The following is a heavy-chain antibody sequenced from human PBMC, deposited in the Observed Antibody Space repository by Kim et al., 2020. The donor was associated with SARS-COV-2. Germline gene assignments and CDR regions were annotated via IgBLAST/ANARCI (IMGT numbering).Heavy chain of an antibody. J-gene: IGHJ4*02. D-gene: IGHD6-13*01. Sequence: YYADSVKGRFTISRDNSKNTLYLQMSSLRAEDTAVYYCVKEDSSSWYHDYWGQGTLVTVSS. V-gene: IGHV3-64D*09. CDR3: VKEDSSSWYHDY.